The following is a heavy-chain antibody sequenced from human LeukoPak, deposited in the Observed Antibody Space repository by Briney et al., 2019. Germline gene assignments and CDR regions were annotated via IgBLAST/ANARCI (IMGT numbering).Heavy chain of an antibody. D-gene: IGHD6-13*01. Sequence: ASVKVSCTASGYSFTGYYMHWVRHAPGQGLEWMGWINPNSGGTNYAQKFQGRVTMTRDTSISTAYMELSRLRSDDTAVYYCARANGAAAGLDYWGQGTLVTVSS. V-gene: IGHV1-2*02. CDR3: ARANGAAAGLDY. CDR1: GYSFTGYY. CDR2: INPNSGGT. J-gene: IGHJ4*02.